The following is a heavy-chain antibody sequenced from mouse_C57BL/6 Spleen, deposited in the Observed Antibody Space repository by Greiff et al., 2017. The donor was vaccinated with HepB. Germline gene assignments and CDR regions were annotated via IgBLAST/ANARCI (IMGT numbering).Heavy chain of an antibody. D-gene: IGHD2-3*01. CDR2: IYPSDSET. J-gene: IGHJ2*01. CDR1: GYTFTSYW. V-gene: IGHV1-61*01. Sequence: QVQLKQPGAELVRPGSSVKLSCKASGYTFTSYWMDWVKQRPGQGLEWIGNIYPSDSETHYNQKFKDKATLTVDKSSSTAYMQLSSLTSEDSAVYYCARLRDGYSDYWGQGTTLTVSS. CDR3: ARLRDGYSDY.